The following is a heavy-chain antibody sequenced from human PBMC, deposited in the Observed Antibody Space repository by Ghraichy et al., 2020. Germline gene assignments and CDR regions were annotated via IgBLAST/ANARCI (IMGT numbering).Heavy chain of an antibody. CDR1: GGSVSSGSYY. V-gene: IGHV4-61*01. D-gene: IGHD2-2*01. CDR3: ARTVVPAGYGMDV. CDR2: IYYSGST. Sequence: SETLSLTCTVSGGSVSSGSYYWSWIRQPPGKGLEWIGYIYYSGSTNYNPSLKSRVTISVDTSKNQFSLKLSSVTAADTAVYYCARTVVPAGYGMDVWGQGTTVTVSS. J-gene: IGHJ6*02.